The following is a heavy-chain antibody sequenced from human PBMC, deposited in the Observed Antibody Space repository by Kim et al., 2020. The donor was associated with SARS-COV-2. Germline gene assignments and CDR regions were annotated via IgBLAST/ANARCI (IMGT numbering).Heavy chain of an antibody. CDR2: ISYDGSNK. J-gene: IGHJ4*02. CDR1: GFTFSSYA. V-gene: IGHV3-30*04. Sequence: GGSLRLSCAASGFTFSSYAMHWVRQAPGKGLEWVAVISYDGSNKYSADSVKGRFTISRDNSKNTLYLQMNSLRAEDTAVYYCARELVVPAAMADPPFDYWGQGTLVTVSS. D-gene: IGHD2-2*01. CDR3: ARELVVPAAMADPPFDY.